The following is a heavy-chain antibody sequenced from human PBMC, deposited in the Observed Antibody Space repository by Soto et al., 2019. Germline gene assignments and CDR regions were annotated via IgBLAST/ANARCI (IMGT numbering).Heavy chain of an antibody. CDR3: ARETRSGAFPFDY. J-gene: IGHJ4*02. CDR1: GGSVSSGSYY. D-gene: IGHD3-10*01. Sequence: SETLSLTCTVSGGSVSSGSYYWSWIRQPPGKGLEWIGYIYYSGSTNYNPSLKSRVTISIDTSKNQFSLKLSSVTAADTAVYYCARETRSGAFPFDYWGQGTLVTVSS. V-gene: IGHV4-61*01. CDR2: IYYSGST.